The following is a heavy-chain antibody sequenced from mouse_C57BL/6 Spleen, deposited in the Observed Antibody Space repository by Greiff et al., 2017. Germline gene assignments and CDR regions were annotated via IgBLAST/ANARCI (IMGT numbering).Heavy chain of an antibody. J-gene: IGHJ2*01. CDR3: ASRRLLYDYDEGVY. D-gene: IGHD2-4*01. V-gene: IGHV1-81*01. Sequence: QVQLKESGAELARPGASVKLSCKASGYTFTSYGISWVKQRTGQGLEWIGEIYPRSGNTYYNEKFKGKATLTADKSSSTAYMELRSLTSEDSAVYFCASRRLLYDYDEGVYWGQGTTLTVSS. CDR1: GYTFTSYG. CDR2: IYPRSGNT.